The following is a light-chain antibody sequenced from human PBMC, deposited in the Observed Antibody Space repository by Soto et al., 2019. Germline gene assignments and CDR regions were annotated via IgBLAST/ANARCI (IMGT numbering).Light chain of an antibody. CDR2: DVT. Sequence: QSALTQPASVSGSPVQSITISCTGTSSDVGRYNYVSWYQQHPGKAPKLIIYDVTYRPSGVSDRFSGSKSGSTASLTISGLQAEDAADYYCSSYTGSSTSFGGGTKVTVL. V-gene: IGLV2-14*01. CDR1: SSDVGRYNY. J-gene: IGLJ3*02. CDR3: SSYTGSSTS.